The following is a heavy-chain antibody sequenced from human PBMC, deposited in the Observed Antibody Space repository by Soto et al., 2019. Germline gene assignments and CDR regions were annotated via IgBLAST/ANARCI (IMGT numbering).Heavy chain of an antibody. CDR1: GFTFDDYA. Sequence: GGSLRLSCAASGFTFDDYAMHWVRQAPGKGLEWVSGISWNSGSIGYADSVKGRFTISRDNAKNSLYLQMNSLRAEDTALYYCAKAQTGDILTGPYFDYWGQGTLVTVSS. D-gene: IGHD3-9*01. CDR3: AKAQTGDILTGPYFDY. V-gene: IGHV3-9*01. CDR2: ISWNSGSI. J-gene: IGHJ4*02.